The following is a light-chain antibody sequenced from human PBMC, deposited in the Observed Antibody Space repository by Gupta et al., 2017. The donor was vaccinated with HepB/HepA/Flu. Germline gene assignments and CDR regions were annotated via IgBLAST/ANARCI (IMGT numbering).Light chain of an antibody. V-gene: IGKV2-28*01. CDR1: QSLRHSNGYNY. CDR3: KQSLQTPFT. CDR2: LGS. J-gene: IGKJ4*01. Sequence: DIVMTQSPLSLPVTPGEPASISCRSSQSLRHSNGYNYLDWYLQKPGQSPQLLIYLGSNRASGVPDRFSGSGSGTDFTLKISRVEAEDVGVYYCKQSLQTPFTFGRGTKVDIK.